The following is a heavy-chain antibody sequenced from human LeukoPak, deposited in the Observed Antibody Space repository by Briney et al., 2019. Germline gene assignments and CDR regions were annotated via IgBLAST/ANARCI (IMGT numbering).Heavy chain of an antibody. CDR3: ARGQYWTIFGVVTVWFDP. V-gene: IGHV4-59*01. D-gene: IGHD3-3*01. Sequence: SETLSLTCTVSGGSISSYYWSWIRQPPGKGLEWIGYIYYSGSTNYNPSLKSRVTISVDTSKNQFSLKLSSVTAADTAVYYCARGQYWTIFGVVTVWFDPWGQGTLVTVSS. CDR2: IYYSGST. CDR1: GGSISSYY. J-gene: IGHJ5*02.